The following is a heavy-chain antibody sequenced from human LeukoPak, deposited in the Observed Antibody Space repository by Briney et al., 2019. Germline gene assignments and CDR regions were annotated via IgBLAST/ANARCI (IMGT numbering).Heavy chain of an antibody. CDR2: IAYDGSNK. V-gene: IGHV3-30-3*01. D-gene: IGHD2-21*02. CDR1: GFSFTNYA. Sequence: GGSLRLSCAASGFSFTNYAMHWVRQAPGKGLEWVAVIAYDGSNKNYADSVKGRFTISRDNSKNTLYLQVNSLRADDTAVYYCARVAYCGGDCYPNYFDYWGQGTLVTVSS. CDR3: ARVAYCGGDCYPNYFDY. J-gene: IGHJ4*02.